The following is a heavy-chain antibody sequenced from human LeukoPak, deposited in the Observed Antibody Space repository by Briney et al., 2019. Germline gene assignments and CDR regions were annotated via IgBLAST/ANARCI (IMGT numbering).Heavy chain of an antibody. CDR3: AALPLGRFGELFHIDY. V-gene: IGHV1-58*02. CDR2: IVVGSGNT. CDR1: GFTFTSSA. D-gene: IGHD3-10*01. J-gene: IGHJ4*02. Sequence: SVKVSRKASGFTFTSSAMQWVRQARGQRLEWIGWIVVGSGNTNYAQKFQERVTITRDMSTSTAYMELSSLRSEDTAVYYSAALPLGRFGELFHIDYWGQGTLVTVSS.